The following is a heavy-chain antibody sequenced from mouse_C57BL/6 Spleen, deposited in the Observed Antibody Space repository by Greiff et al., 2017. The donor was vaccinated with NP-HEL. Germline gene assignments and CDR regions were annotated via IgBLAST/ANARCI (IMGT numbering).Heavy chain of an antibody. D-gene: IGHD2-4*01. CDR1: GYTFTSSW. J-gene: IGHJ3*01. CDR2: IYPSASET. Sequence: VQLQQPGAGLVRPGSSVKLSCKASGYTFTSSWMDWVRQRPGQGLEWIGNIYPSASETHYNQKFTDKATLTVDKSSSTAYIQLSSRTSEDSAVYYCARWDYDYEWFAYWGQGTLVTVSA. V-gene: IGHV1-61*01. CDR3: ARWDYDYEWFAY.